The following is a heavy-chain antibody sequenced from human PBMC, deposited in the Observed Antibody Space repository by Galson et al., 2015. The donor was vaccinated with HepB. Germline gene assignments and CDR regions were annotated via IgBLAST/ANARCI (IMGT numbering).Heavy chain of an antibody. V-gene: IGHV3-23*01. D-gene: IGHD2-2*01. CDR2: ISGSGDTI. CDR1: GFTFSTHA. CDR3: AKFHCGATSCSRIDD. Sequence: SLRLSCAASGFTFSTHAMSWVRQAPGKGLAWVSAISGSGDTIYYADSVMGRFTISRDNSKNTLYLQMNSLRAEDTAVYYCAKFHCGATSCSRIDDWGQGTLVTVSS. J-gene: IGHJ4*02.